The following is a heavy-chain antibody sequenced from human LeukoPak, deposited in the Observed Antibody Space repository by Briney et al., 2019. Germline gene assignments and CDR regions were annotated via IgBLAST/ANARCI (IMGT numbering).Heavy chain of an antibody. CDR2: INPNSGGT. CDR3: ARDFLSILWPEANP. CDR1: GYTFTGYY. V-gene: IGHV1-2*02. Sequence: ASVKVSCKASGYTFTGYYMHWVRQAPGQGLEWMGWINPNSGGTNYAQKFQGRVTMTRDTSISTAYMELSRPRSDDTAVYYCARDFLSILWPEANPWGQGTLVTVSS. D-gene: IGHD2-21*01. J-gene: IGHJ5*02.